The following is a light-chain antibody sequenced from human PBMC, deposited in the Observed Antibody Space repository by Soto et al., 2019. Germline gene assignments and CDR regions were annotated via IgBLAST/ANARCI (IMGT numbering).Light chain of an antibody. J-gene: IGKJ4*01. CDR1: PSVSNS. Sequence: ESVLTQSPATLSLSPGERATLSCRASPSVSNSLAWYQHKPGQAPRLLIYDASNRATGVPTRFSGSGSGTDFTLTISSLEPEDFAVYYCQQPNQWPPVTFGGGTRVEIK. CDR3: QQPNQWPPVT. CDR2: DAS. V-gene: IGKV3-11*01.